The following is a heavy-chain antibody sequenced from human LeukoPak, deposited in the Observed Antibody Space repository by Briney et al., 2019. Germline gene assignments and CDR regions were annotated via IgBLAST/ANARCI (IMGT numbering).Heavy chain of an antibody. J-gene: IGHJ4*02. Sequence: GGSLRLSCAASGFTFDDYAMHWVRQAPGKGLEWVSGISWNSGSIGYADSVKGRFTISRDNAKNFLYLQMNSLRAEDTALYYCAKDMGLTYYYDSSGYYYDRGIDYWGQGTLVTVSS. V-gene: IGHV3-9*01. CDR3: AKDMGLTYYYDSSGYYYDRGIDY. D-gene: IGHD3-22*01. CDR1: GFTFDDYA. CDR2: ISWNSGSI.